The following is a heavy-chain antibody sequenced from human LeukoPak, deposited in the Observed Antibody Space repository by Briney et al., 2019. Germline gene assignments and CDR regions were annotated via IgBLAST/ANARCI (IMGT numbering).Heavy chain of an antibody. CDR2: INPNSGGT. CDR1: GYTFTGYY. Sequence: ASVKVSCKASGYTFTGYYMHWVRQAPGQGLEWMGRINPNSGGTNYAQKFQGRVTMTRDTSISTAYMELSRPRSDDTAVYYCARGAVMSRGFDYWGQGTLVTVSS. V-gene: IGHV1-2*06. D-gene: IGHD2/OR15-2a*01. CDR3: ARGAVMSRGFDY. J-gene: IGHJ4*02.